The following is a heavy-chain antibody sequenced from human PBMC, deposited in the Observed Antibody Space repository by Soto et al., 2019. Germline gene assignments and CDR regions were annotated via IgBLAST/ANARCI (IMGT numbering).Heavy chain of an antibody. Sequence: EVQLVESGGGLVKPGGSLRLSCAASGFTFSSYSMNWVRQAPGKGLEWVSSISSSSSYIYYADSVKGRFTISRDNAKNSLYLQMNSLRAEDTAVYYCASYRGTLVPAASFDYRGQGTLVTVSS. D-gene: IGHD2-2*01. V-gene: IGHV3-21*01. J-gene: IGHJ4*02. CDR2: ISSSSSYI. CDR1: GFTFSSYS. CDR3: ASYRGTLVPAASFDY.